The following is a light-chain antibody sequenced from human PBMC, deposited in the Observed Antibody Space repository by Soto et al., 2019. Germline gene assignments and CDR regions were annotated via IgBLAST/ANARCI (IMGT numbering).Light chain of an antibody. CDR2: GAS. CDR3: HQYGSSPPYT. J-gene: IGKJ2*01. Sequence: EIVLTQSPGTLSLSPGERATLSCRASQSVSSSYLAWYQQKPGQAPRLLIYGASSRSTGIPDMFSGSGSGTDFTLTIIRLEPDDFAVYYCHQYGSSPPYTFGQGTKLEIK. V-gene: IGKV3-20*01. CDR1: QSVSSSY.